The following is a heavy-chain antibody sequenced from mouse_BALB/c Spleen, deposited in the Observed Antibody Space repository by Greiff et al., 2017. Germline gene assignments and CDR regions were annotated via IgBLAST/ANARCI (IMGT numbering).Heavy chain of an antibody. CDR2: IYPSDSYT. CDR3: TRRVIYYGNYDY. J-gene: IGHJ2*01. Sequence: QVQLKQPGAELVRPGASVKLSCKASGYTFTSYWINWVKQRPGQGLEWIGNIYPSDSYTNYNQKFKDKATLTVDKSSSTAYMQLSSPTSEDSAVYYCTRRVIYYGNYDYWGQGTTLTVSS. D-gene: IGHD2-1*01. CDR1: GYTFTSYW. V-gene: IGHV1-69*02.